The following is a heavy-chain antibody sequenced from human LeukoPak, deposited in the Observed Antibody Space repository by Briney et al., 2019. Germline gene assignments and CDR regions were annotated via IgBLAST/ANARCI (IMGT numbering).Heavy chain of an antibody. CDR3: IRVFCSGGNCYSNYYYYYMDV. CDR1: GFTFGDYA. J-gene: IGHJ6*03. CDR2: IRSKAYGGTT. D-gene: IGHD2-15*01. Sequence: GGSLRLSCTASGFTFGDYAMSWVRQAPGKGLEWVGFIRSKAYGGTTEYAASVKGRFTISRDDSKSIAYLQMNSLKTEDTAVYYCIRVFCSGGNCYSNYYYYYMDVWAKGPRSPSP. V-gene: IGHV3-49*04.